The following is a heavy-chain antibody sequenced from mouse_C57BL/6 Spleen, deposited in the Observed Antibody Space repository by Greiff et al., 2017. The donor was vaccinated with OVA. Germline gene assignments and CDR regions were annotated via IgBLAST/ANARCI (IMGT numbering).Heavy chain of an antibody. CDR1: GYAFSSSW. V-gene: IGHV1-82*01. CDR3: ARPPHNWDYFDY. D-gene: IGHD4-1*02. CDR2: IYPGDGDT. J-gene: IGHJ2*01. Sequence: VHLVESGPELVKPGASVKISCKASGYAFSSSWMNWVKQRPGKGLEWIGRIYPGDGDTNYNGKFKGKATLTADKSSSTAYMQLSSLTSEDSAVYFCARPPHNWDYFDYWGQGTTLTVSS.